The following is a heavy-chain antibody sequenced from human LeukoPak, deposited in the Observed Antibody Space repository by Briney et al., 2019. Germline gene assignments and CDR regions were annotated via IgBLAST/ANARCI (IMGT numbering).Heavy chain of an antibody. CDR3: ARGRLGYCSGGSCYPNFTPFDY. J-gene: IGHJ4*02. CDR1: GVSFSGYY. V-gene: IGHV4-34*01. CDR2: INHSGST. Sequence: PSETLSLTCAVYGVSFSGYYWSWIRQPPGKGLEWIGEINHSGSTNYNPSLKSRVTISVDTSKNQFSLKLSSVTAADTAVYYCARGRLGYCSGGSCYPNFTPFDYWGQGTLVTVSS. D-gene: IGHD2-15*01.